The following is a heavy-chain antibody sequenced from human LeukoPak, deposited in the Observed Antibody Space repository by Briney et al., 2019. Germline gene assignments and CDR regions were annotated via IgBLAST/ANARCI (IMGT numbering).Heavy chain of an antibody. CDR2: IKQDGSEK. J-gene: IGHJ6*03. CDR3: ARRLRYFDLPYYYYYMDV. D-gene: IGHD3-9*01. Sequence: PGGSLRLSCVASRFTFSSYWMSWVRQAPGKGLEWVANIKQDGSEKYYVDSVKGRFTISRDNAKNSLYLQMNSLRAEDTAVYYCARRLRYFDLPYYYYYMDVWGKGTTVTISS. CDR1: RFTFSSYW. V-gene: IGHV3-7*01.